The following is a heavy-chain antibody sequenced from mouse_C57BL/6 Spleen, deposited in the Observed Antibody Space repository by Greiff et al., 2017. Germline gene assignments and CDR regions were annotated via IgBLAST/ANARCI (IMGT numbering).Heavy chain of an antibody. CDR3: ARDGYYERGAMDY. CDR2: ISDGGSYT. CDR1: GFTFSSYA. J-gene: IGHJ4*01. D-gene: IGHD2-3*01. V-gene: IGHV5-4*01. Sequence: EVHLVESGGGLVKPGGSLKLSCAASGFTFSSYAMSWVRQTPEKRLEWVATISDGGSYTYYPDNVKGRFTISRDNAKNNLYLQMSHLKSEDTAMYYCARDGYYERGAMDYWGQGTSVTVSS.